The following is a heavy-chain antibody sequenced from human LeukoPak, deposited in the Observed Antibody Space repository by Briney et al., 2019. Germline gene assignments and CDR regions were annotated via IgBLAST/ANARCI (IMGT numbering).Heavy chain of an antibody. D-gene: IGHD7-27*01. CDR3: ARINWGFRTPQYYFDY. CDR2: IDWDDDK. J-gene: IGHJ4*02. Sequence: SGPALVKPTQTLTLTCTFSGFSLSTSGMCVSWLRQPPGKALEWLARIDWDDDKYYSTSLKTRLTISKNTSKNQVVLTMTNMDPVDTATYYCARINWGFRTPQYYFDYWGQGTLVTVSS. V-gene: IGHV2-70*11. CDR1: GFSLSTSGMC.